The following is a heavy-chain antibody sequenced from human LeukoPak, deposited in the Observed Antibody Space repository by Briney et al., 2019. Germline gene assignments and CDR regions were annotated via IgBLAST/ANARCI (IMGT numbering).Heavy chain of an antibody. V-gene: IGHV4-31*03. CDR3: AREPIVVVVAATSYYYYYGMDV. J-gene: IGHJ6*04. CDR2: IYYSGST. D-gene: IGHD2-15*01. CDR1: GGSISSGGYY. Sequence: PSETLSLTCTVSGGSISSGGYYWSWIRQHPGKGLEWSGYIYYSGSTYYNPSLKSRVTISVDTSKNQFSLKLSSVTAADTAVYYCAREPIVVVVAATSYYYYYGMDVWGKGTTVTVSS.